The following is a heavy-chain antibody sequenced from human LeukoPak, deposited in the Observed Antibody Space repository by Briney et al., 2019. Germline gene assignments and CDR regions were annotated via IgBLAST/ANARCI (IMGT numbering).Heavy chain of an antibody. Sequence: ASVKVSCKASGHTFTTSHMQWVRQAPGQGLEWMGTITANGPSRSFAQKFQGRLTMTRDMSTSTVYMELSSLTSEDTAVYYCARDNSFENFDPWGQGTLVTVSS. J-gene: IGHJ5*02. V-gene: IGHV1-46*01. D-gene: IGHD4-23*01. CDR1: GHTFTTSH. CDR2: ITANGPSR. CDR3: ARDNSFENFDP.